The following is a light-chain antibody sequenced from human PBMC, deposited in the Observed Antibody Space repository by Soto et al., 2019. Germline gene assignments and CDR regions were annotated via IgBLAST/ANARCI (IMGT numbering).Light chain of an antibody. CDR1: SSNIGSNY. J-gene: IGLJ2*01. CDR2: SNN. Sequence: QSVLTQPPSASGTPGQRVTISCSGSSSNIGSNYVYWYQQLPGTAPKLLIYSNNQRPSGVPDRFSGSKSGTSASLAISGLRSDDEADYYCAAWDDSLSAVVFGGGTKLTVL. CDR3: AAWDDSLSAVV. V-gene: IGLV1-47*02.